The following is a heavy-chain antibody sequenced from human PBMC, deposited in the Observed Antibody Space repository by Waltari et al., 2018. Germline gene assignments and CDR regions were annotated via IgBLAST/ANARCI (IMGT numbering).Heavy chain of an antibody. CDR2: ISWNCGSI. CDR1: GFTFDDYA. V-gene: IGHV3-9*01. CDR3: AKDISYVSRDAFDI. Sequence: EVQPVESGGGLVQPGRSLSPSGAASGFTFDDYAMHWVRQAPGKRLELVSGISWNCGSIGYADSVKGRFTISRDNAKNSLYLQMNSLRAEDTALYYCAKDISYVSRDAFDIWGQGTMVTVSS. D-gene: IGHD2-8*01. J-gene: IGHJ3*02.